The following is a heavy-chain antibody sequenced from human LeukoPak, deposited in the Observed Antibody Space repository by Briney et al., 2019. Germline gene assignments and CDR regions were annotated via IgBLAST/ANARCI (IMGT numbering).Heavy chain of an antibody. CDR1: GYTFTSFH. CDR3: ARGHSSRGGYVSRWLDP. J-gene: IGHJ5*02. D-gene: IGHD3-10*01. Sequence: GASVKVSCKTSGYTFTSFHMHWVRQAPGQGLEWMGMIDPSGGSTTYAQNFQGRVTMTRDTSTNTFYMELSSLRFDDTAIYFCARGHSSRGGYVSRWLDPWGQGTLVTVSS. V-gene: IGHV1-46*01. CDR2: IDPSGGST.